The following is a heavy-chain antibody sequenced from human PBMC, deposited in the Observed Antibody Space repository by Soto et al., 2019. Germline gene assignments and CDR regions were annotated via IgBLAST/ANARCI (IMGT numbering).Heavy chain of an antibody. D-gene: IGHD6-19*01. CDR3: TRQTDAVQWLVVPTDYNFDY. Sequence: SGGSLRLSCAASGFTFGGSAMHWVRQASGKGLEWVGHIRSKTNSYATAYAESVKGRFTISRDDSMNTAYLQMNSLKTEDTAAYFCTRQTDAVQWLVVPTDYNFDYWGQGTLVTVSS. J-gene: IGHJ4*02. V-gene: IGHV3-73*01. CDR1: GFTFGGSA. CDR2: IRSKTNSYAT.